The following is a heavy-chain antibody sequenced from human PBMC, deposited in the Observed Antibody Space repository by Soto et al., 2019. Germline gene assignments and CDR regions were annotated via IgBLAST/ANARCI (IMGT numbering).Heavy chain of an antibody. CDR2: TRNKANSYTT. D-gene: IGHD3-10*01. CDR1: GFTFSDHY. V-gene: IGHV3-72*01. Sequence: GGSLRLSCAASGFTFSDHYMDWVRQAPGKGLEWVGRTRNKANSYTTEYAASVKGRFTISRDDSKNSLYLQMNSLKTEDTALYYCVSVSGSYYYDYWGQGTLVTVSS. CDR3: VSVSGSYYYDY. J-gene: IGHJ4*02.